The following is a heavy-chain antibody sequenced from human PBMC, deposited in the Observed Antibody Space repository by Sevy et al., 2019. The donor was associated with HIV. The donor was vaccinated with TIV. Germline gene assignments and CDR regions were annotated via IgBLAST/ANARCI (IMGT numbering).Heavy chain of an antibody. D-gene: IGHD2-21*01. Sequence: GGSLRLSCAASGFRYSSYGMHWVRQAPGKGLEWVAYIQYDGSNKHYADSVKGRFTISRDNSKNTLDLQMNSLRVEDTAVYYCVKEGGGEGGDHWGQGTLVTVSS. V-gene: IGHV3-30*02. CDR1: GFRYSSYG. CDR3: VKEGGGEGGDH. J-gene: IGHJ4*02. CDR2: IQYDGSNK.